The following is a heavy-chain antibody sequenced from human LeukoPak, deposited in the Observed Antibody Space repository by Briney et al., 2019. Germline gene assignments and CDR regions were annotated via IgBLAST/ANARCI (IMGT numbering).Heavy chain of an antibody. D-gene: IGHD4-17*01. J-gene: IGHJ1*01. Sequence: GASVKVSCKASGYTFTGYYMHWVRQAPGQGLEWMGWINPNSGGTNYALKFQGRVTMTRDTSISTAYMELSRLRSDDTAVYYCARGDYSEYFQHWGQGTLVTVSS. V-gene: IGHV1-2*02. CDR1: GYTFTGYY. CDR2: INPNSGGT. CDR3: ARGDYSEYFQH.